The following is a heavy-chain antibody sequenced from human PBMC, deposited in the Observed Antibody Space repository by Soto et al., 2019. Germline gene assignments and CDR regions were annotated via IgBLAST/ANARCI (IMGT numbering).Heavy chain of an antibody. V-gene: IGHV4-31*03. J-gene: IGHJ5*02. Sequence: QVQLQESGPGLVKPSQTLSLTCTVSGGSISSGGYYWSWIRQHPGKGLEWIGYIYYSGSTYYNPYLKSRVTISVDTSKNQVSLKLRSVTAADTAVYYCAGEYPHELGFNWFDPWGQGTLVTVSS. CDR3: AGEYPHELGFNWFDP. D-gene: IGHD7-27*01. CDR2: IYYSGST. CDR1: GGSISSGGYY.